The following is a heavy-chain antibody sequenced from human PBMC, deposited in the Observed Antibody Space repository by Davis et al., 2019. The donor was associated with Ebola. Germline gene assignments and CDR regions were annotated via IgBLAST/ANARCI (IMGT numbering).Heavy chain of an antibody. J-gene: IGHJ2*01. CDR2: IKGKTDGGTT. Sequence: GESLKISCLASGFTLNNAWMSWVRQAPGKGLEWVGRIKGKTDGGTTDYAAPVKGRFTISRDDSKNALYLQMNSLKIEDTAVYYCTTLSTVTTTYFDLWGRGTLVTVSS. D-gene: IGHD4-17*01. CDR1: GFTLNNAW. CDR3: TTLSTVTTTYFDL. V-gene: IGHV3-15*01.